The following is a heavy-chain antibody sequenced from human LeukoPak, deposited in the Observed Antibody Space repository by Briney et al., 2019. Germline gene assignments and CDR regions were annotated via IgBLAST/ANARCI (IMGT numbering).Heavy chain of an antibody. J-gene: IGHJ4*02. Sequence: PSETLSLTCAVSGGSISSSNWWSWVRQPPGKGLEWIGEIYHSGSTYYNPSLKSRVTISVDTSKNQFSLKLSSVTAADTAVYYCARDSSTYYDFWSGYQGGYDYWGQGTLVTVSS. CDR3: ARDSSTYYDFWSGYQGGYDY. CDR1: GGSISSSNW. D-gene: IGHD3-3*01. CDR2: IYHSGST. V-gene: IGHV4-4*02.